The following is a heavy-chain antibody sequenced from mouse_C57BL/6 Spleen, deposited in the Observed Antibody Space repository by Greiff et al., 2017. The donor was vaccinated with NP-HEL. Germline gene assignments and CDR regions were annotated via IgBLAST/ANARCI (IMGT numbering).Heavy chain of an antibody. V-gene: IGHV5-12*01. CDR3: ARAGLRPWFAY. J-gene: IGHJ3*01. CDR2: ISNGGGST. Sequence: VQRVESGGGLVQPGGSLKLSCAASGFTFSDYYMYWVRQTPEKRLEWVAYISNGGGSTYYPDTVKGRFTISRDNAKNTLYLQMSRLKSEDTAMYYCARAGLRPWFAYWGQGTLVTVSA. D-gene: IGHD2-4*01. CDR1: GFTFSDYY.